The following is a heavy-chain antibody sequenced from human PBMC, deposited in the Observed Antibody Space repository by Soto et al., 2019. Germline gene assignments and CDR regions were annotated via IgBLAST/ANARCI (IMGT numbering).Heavy chain of an antibody. CDR3: AKYRGGFTNGWEFFDS. D-gene: IGHD3-10*01. Sequence: EVVLLESGGGLVQPGGSLRLSCEVSGFAFSFYSMSWVRQAPGKGLEWVASISGNGGTTYYAASGKGRFTFSRDNSKNTLYLQMNNLRGEDTAVYYCAKYRGGFTNGWEFFDSWGQGTLVTVSS. J-gene: IGHJ4*02. CDR1: GFAFSFYS. V-gene: IGHV3-23*01. CDR2: ISGNGGTT.